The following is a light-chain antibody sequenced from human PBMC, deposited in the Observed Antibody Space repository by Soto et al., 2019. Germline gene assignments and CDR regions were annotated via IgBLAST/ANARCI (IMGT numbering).Light chain of an antibody. V-gene: IGKV1-33*01. CDR2: DAS. Sequence: DIQMTQSPSSLSASLGDRVTITCQASQDISNYLNWYQQKPGKAPKLLIYDASNLETGVPSRFSGSGSGTDFTFTISSLQPEDIATYYCQQYDNPPTFGQGTRLEI. CDR3: QQYDNPPT. J-gene: IGKJ5*01. CDR1: QDISNY.